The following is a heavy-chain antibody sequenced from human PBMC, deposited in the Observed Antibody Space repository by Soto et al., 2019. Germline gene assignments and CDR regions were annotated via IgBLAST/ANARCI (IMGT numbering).Heavy chain of an antibody. CDR3: ARETDASLVDY. J-gene: IGHJ4*02. V-gene: IGHV1-8*01. CDR2: LNPRNGQT. CDR1: GYNFSAYY. Sequence: QVQLVQSGAEVKKPGASVKVSCQTSGYNFSAYYFNWVRQAAGQGPEWMGWLNPRNGQTGYVQKFRGRVTMTRDTSIATVYLELSRLTSEDTAIYFCARETDASLVDYWGQGTLVTVSS. D-gene: IGHD3-16*01.